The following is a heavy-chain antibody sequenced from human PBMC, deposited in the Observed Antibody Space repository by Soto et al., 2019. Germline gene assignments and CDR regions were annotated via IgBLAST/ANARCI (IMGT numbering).Heavy chain of an antibody. CDR1: GFTFGDYA. V-gene: IGHV3-49*03. D-gene: IGHD1-26*01. J-gene: IGHJ3*02. Sequence: GGSLRLSCTASGFTFGDYAMSWFRQAPGKGLEWVGFIRSKAYGGTTEYAASVKGRFTISRDDSKSIAYLQMNSLKTEDTAVYYCTRGGLKWELLLYAFDIWGQGTMVTVSS. CDR2: IRSKAYGGTT. CDR3: TRGGLKWELLLYAFDI.